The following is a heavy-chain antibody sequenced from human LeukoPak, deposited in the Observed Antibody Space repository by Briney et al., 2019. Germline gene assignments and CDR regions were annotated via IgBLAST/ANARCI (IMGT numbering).Heavy chain of an antibody. CDR1: GGSFSGYY. Sequence: SETLSLTCAVYGGSFSGYYWSWIRQPPGKGLEWIGEINHSGSTNYNPSLKSRVTISVDTSKNQFSLKLSSVTAADTAVYYCAGLGRDIVVVPAANTTDYWGQGTLVTVSS. D-gene: IGHD2-2*01. J-gene: IGHJ4*02. V-gene: IGHV4-34*01. CDR3: AGLGRDIVVVPAANTTDY. CDR2: INHSGST.